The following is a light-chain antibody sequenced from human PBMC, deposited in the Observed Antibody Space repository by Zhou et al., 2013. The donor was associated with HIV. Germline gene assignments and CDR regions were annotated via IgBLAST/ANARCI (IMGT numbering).Light chain of an antibody. V-gene: IGKV3-20*01. Sequence: EIVLTQSPGTLSLSPGERATLSCRASQSVSSSYLAWYQQKPGQAPRLLIYGASSRATGIPDRFSGSGSGTDFTLTISRLEPEDFAVYYCQQYHNSPPWTFGQGTKVEMK. CDR3: QQYHNSPPWT. CDR2: GAS. J-gene: IGKJ1*01. CDR1: QSVSSSY.